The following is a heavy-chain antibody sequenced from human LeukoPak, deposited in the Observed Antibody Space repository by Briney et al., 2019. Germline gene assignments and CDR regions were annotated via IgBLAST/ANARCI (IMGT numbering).Heavy chain of an antibody. CDR3: ANGGAFSTSYYDSGAFEM. J-gene: IGHJ3*02. CDR2: ISASGGMT. D-gene: IGHD3-16*01. V-gene: IGHV3-48*03. CDR1: GFSFSDYE. Sequence: GRSLRLSCAASGFSFSDYEMNWVRHAPGKGLEWISNISASGGMTYYADSVKGRFIISRDNAKRSLFLQMSSLRVDDTAIYYCANGGAFSTSYYDSGAFEMWGQGTLVPVSS.